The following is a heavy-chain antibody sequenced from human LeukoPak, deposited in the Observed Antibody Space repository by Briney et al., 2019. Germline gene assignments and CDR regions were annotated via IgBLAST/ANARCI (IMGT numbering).Heavy chain of an antibody. D-gene: IGHD6-13*01. CDR2: INSDGSST. CDR3: AKDPHPYSSSWPIIYYFDY. Sequence: GGSLRLSYAASGFTFSSYWMHWVRQAPGKGLVWVSRINSDGSSTSYADSVKGRFTISRDNAKNTLYLQMNSLRAEDTAVYYCAKDPHPYSSSWPIIYYFDYWGQGTLVTVSS. J-gene: IGHJ4*02. V-gene: IGHV3-74*01. CDR1: GFTFSSYW.